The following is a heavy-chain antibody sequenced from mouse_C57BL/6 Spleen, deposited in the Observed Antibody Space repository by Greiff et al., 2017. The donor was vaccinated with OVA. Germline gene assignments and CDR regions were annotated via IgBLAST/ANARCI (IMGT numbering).Heavy chain of an antibody. V-gene: IGHV5-9*01. Sequence: DVQLVESGGGLVKPGGSLKLSCAASGFTFSSYTMSWVRQTPEKRLEWVATISGGGGNTYYPDSVKGRFTISRDNAKNTLYLQMSSLRSEDTALYYCARQRDYYGSSYVDYWGQGTTLTVSS. J-gene: IGHJ2*01. D-gene: IGHD1-1*01. CDR3: ARQRDYYGSSYVDY. CDR1: GFTFSSYT. CDR2: ISGGGGNT.